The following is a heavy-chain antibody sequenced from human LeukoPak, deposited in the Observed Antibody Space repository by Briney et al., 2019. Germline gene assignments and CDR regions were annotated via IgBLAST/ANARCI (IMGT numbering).Heavy chain of an antibody. D-gene: IGHD5-24*01. CDR2: IYPGDSDT. J-gene: IGHJ3*02. CDR1: GYTFTTYR. CDR3: ARMRRDGYNYDAFDI. V-gene: IGHV5-51*01. Sequence: GESLKISCKGSGYTFTTYRIGWVRQMPEKGLEWMGIIYPGDSDTRYRPSFQGQVTISADKSINTAYLQWSSLKASDTAIYYCARMRRDGYNYDAFDIWGQGTMVTVST.